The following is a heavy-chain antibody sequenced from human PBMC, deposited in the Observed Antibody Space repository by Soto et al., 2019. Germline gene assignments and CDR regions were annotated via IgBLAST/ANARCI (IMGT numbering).Heavy chain of an antibody. V-gene: IGHV3-30-3*01. D-gene: IGHD6-19*01. J-gene: IGHJ6*02. CDR2: ISYDGSNK. Sequence: WGSLRLSCAASGFTFSSYAMHWVRQAPGKGLEWVAVISYDGSNKYYADSVKGRFTISRDNSKNTLYLQMNSLRAEDTAVYYCARDRTSSGWKYYYYYYGMDVWGQGTTVTVSS. CDR1: GFTFSSYA. CDR3: ARDRTSSGWKYYYYYYGMDV.